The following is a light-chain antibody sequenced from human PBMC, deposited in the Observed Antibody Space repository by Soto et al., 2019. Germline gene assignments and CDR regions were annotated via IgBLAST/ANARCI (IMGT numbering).Light chain of an antibody. CDR2: AAS. J-gene: IGKJ2*01. Sequence: DIQMTQSPLSLSAFVGDRVTITCRASQSISNYLNWYQHKPGKPPNLLIYAASSLQSVVPSRFSASGSGTDFTLTINSLQPEDFATYLCQQSHSTTYTFGQGTKLEIK. CDR1: QSISNY. V-gene: IGKV1-39*01. CDR3: QQSHSTTYT.